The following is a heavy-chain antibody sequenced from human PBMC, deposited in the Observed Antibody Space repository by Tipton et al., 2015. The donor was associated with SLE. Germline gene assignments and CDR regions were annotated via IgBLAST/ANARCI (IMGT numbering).Heavy chain of an antibody. CDR2: ISYDGSNK. D-gene: IGHD2-2*01. CDR1: GFTFSSYA. CDR3: AKDSRYCSSTSCYQYYFDY. J-gene: IGHJ4*02. Sequence: SLRLSCAASGFTFSSYAMHWVRQAPGKGLEWVAVISYDGSNKYYADSVKGRFTISRDNSKNTLYLQMNSLRAEDTAVYYCAKDSRYCSSTSCYQYYFDYWGQGTLVTVSS. V-gene: IGHV3-30-3*01.